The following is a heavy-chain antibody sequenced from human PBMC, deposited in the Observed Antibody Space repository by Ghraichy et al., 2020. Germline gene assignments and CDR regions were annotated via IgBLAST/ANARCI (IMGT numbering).Heavy chain of an antibody. CDR3: ARGRKSSQQLVPLPFDY. V-gene: IGHV4-34*01. CDR1: GGSFTSYY. J-gene: IGHJ4*02. D-gene: IGHD6-13*01. CDR2: INHWGST. Sequence: GSLRLSCAVYGGSFTSYYWSWIRQPPGKGLEWIGEINHWGSTTYNPSLKSRVTLSVDRSKDQFSLKLSSVTAADTAVFYCARGRKSSQQLVPLPFDYWGQGTLLTVS.